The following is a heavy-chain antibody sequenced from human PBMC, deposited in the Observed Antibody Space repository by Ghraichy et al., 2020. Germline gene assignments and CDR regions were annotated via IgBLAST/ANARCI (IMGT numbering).Heavy chain of an antibody. CDR1: GGSISSGDYY. J-gene: IGHJ3*02. CDR3: ARDRQYYGSGSYYTHQRAFDI. CDR2: IYYSGST. D-gene: IGHD3-10*01. V-gene: IGHV4-30-4*01. Sequence: SETLSLTCTVSGGSISSGDYYWSWIRQPPGKGLEWIGYIYYSGSTYYNPSLKSRVTISVDTSKNQFSLKLSSVTAADTAVYYCARDRQYYGSGSYYTHQRAFDIWGQGTMVTVSS.